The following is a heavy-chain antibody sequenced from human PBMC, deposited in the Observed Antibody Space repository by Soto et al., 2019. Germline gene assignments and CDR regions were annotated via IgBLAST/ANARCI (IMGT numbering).Heavy chain of an antibody. CDR3: ANFGSSWQFLSIDY. CDR1: GFTFSSYA. CDR2: ISGSGGST. D-gene: IGHD6-13*01. Sequence: GGSLRLSCAASGFTFSSYAMSWVRQAPGKGLEWVSAISGSGGSTYYADSVKGRFTISRDNSKNTLHLQMNSLRAEDTAVYYCANFGSSWQFLSIDYWGQGTLVTVSS. J-gene: IGHJ4*02. V-gene: IGHV3-23*01.